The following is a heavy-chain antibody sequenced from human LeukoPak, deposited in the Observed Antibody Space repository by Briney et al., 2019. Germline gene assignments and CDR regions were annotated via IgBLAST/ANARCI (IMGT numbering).Heavy chain of an antibody. CDR1: GFTFSSYE. V-gene: IGHV3-48*03. Sequence: GGSLRLSCAASGFTFSSYEMNWVRQAPGKGLEWVSYISSSGSTIYYADSVKGRFTISRDNAKNSLYLQMNSLRAEDTAVYYCAREIAELDPWGQGTLVTVSS. J-gene: IGHJ5*02. CDR3: AREIAELDP. CDR2: ISSSGSTI. D-gene: IGHD6-13*01.